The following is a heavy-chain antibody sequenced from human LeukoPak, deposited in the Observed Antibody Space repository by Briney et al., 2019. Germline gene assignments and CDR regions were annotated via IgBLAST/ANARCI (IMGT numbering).Heavy chain of an antibody. CDR2: IYTSGST. CDR1: GGSISTYY. CDR3: ARAPSADLYFDC. J-gene: IGHJ4*02. V-gene: IGHV4-4*07. Sequence: SETLSLTCTVSGGSISTYYWSWIRQPAGKGLEWIGRIYTSGSTSYNPSLKSRVTMSVDTPKNQFSLKLTSVTAADTAMYYCARAPSADLYFDCWGQGTLVTVSS.